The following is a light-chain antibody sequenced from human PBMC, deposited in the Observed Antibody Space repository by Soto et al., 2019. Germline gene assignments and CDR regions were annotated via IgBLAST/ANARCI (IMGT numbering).Light chain of an antibody. CDR2: GAS. CDR1: QSVSSSF. J-gene: IGKJ5*01. Sequence: EIVLTQSPDTLSLSPGERATLSCRASQSVSSSFLAWYQQKPGQAPRLLIYGASSRATGIPDRFSGSGSGTDFTLTISRLDPEDFAVYYCQQYGSSPPTFGQGTRLEIK. V-gene: IGKV3-20*01. CDR3: QQYGSSPPT.